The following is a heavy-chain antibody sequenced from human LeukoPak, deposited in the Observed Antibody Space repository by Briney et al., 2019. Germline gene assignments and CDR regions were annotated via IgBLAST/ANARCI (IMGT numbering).Heavy chain of an antibody. J-gene: IGHJ4*02. V-gene: IGHV3-21*01. CDR1: GFTFSSYS. CDR3: ARGARGVLYYVDY. D-gene: IGHD3-10*01. CDR2: ISSSSSYI. Sequence: PGGSLRLSCAASGFTFSSYSMNWVRQAPGKGLEWVSSISSSSSYIYYADSVKGRFTISRDNAKNSLYLQMNSLRAEDTAVYYCARGARGVLYYVDYWGQGTLVTVSS.